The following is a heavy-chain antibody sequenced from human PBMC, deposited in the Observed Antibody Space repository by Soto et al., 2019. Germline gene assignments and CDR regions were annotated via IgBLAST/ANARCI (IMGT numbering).Heavy chain of an antibody. CDR1: GFSLSTSGVG. CDR2: IYWDDDK. CDR3: IQSRCGGDCLQSYASHYYYGMDV. V-gene: IGHV2-5*02. D-gene: IGHD2-21*02. J-gene: IGHJ6*02. Sequence: QITLKESGPTLVKPTQTLTLTCTFSGFSLSTSGVGVGWIRQPPGKALEWLALIYWDDDKRYSPSLRSRLTISKDTSKTQVGLTMTNMDPVDTATYYCIQSRCGGDCLQSYASHYYYGMDVWGQGTTVTVSS.